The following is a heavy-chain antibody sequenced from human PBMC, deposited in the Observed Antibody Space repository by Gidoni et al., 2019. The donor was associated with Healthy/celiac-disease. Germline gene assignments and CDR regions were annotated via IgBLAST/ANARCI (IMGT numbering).Heavy chain of an antibody. J-gene: IGHJ4*02. D-gene: IGHD6-13*01. CDR2: IYTSGST. CDR1: GGSISSYY. Sequence: QVQLQESGPGLVTPSETLSLTCTVSGGSISSYYWRWIRQPAGKGLEWIGRIYTSGSTNYNPSLKSRVTMSVDTSKNQFSLKLSSVTAADTAVYYCARAPIAAAGTFLDYWGQGTLVTVSS. V-gene: IGHV4-4*07. CDR3: ARAPIAAAGTFLDY.